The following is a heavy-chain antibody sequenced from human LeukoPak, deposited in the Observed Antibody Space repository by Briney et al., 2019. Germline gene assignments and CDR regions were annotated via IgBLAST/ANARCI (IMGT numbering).Heavy chain of an antibody. V-gene: IGHV4-59*08. CDR2: IYYSGST. J-gene: IGHJ4*02. Sequence: SETLSLTCTVSGGSISSYYWSWIRQPPGKGLEWIGYIYYSGSTNYNPSLKSRVTISVDTSKNQFSLKLSSVTAADTAVFYCARYTSHYGDYLTPYYFDYWGRGTLVTVSS. D-gene: IGHD4-17*01. CDR3: ARYTSHYGDYLTPYYFDY. CDR1: GGSISSYY.